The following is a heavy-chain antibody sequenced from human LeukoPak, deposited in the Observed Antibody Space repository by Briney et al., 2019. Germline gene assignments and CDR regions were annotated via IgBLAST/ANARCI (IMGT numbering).Heavy chain of an antibody. J-gene: IGHJ3*02. Sequence: SETLSLTCAVSGASIYTVGSFWGWIRQPPGKGLEWIGSVFYSGSANYNPSLQSRVTISVDTSRNQFSLRLSSVTPADTAVYYCARRPSWPTTSAFDIWGQGTLVTVSP. CDR3: ARRPSWPTTSAFDI. V-gene: IGHV4-39*01. CDR1: GASIYTVGSF. CDR2: VFYSGSA. D-gene: IGHD4-17*01.